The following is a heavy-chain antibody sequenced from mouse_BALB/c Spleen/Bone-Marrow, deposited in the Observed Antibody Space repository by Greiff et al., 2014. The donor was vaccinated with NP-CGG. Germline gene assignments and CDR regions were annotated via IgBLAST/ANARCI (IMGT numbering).Heavy chain of an antibody. CDR3: ARQYGNLGVMDY. CDR2: ISSGGSYT. J-gene: IGHJ4*01. Sequence: EVQLQQSGGDLVKPGGSLKLSCAASGFTFSRYGMSWVRQTPDKRLEWVANISSGGSYTYYPDSVKGRFTISRDNAKNTLYLHMSSLKSEDTAMYYCARQYGNLGVMDYWGQGTSVTGSS. CDR1: GFTFSRYG. V-gene: IGHV5-6*01. D-gene: IGHD2-1*01.